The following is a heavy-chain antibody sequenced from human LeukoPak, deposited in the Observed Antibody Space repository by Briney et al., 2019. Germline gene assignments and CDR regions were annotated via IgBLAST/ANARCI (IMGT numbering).Heavy chain of an antibody. V-gene: IGHV4-4*02. CDR2: IYHSGST. CDR1: GGSISSSNW. Sequence: PSETLSLTCAVSGGSISSSNWWSWVRQPPGKGLEWIGEIYHSGSTNYNPSLKSRVTISVDKSKNQFSLKLSSVTAADTAVYYCARVWPSSTVVGLKPQGPLDAFDIWGRGTMVTVSS. J-gene: IGHJ3*02. D-gene: IGHD4-23*01. CDR3: ARVWPSSTVVGLKPQGPLDAFDI.